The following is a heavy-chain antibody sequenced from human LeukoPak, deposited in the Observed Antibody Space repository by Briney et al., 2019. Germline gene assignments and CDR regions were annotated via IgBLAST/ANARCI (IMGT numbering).Heavy chain of an antibody. CDR3: ARERHSNFDY. CDR1: GFTFSSYA. V-gene: IGHV3-30*04. Sequence: PGGSLRLSCAASGFTFSSYAMHWVRQAPGKGLEWVAVISYDGSNKYYADSVKGRFTISRDNSKNTLYLQMNSLRAEDTAVYYCARERHSNFDYWGQGTLVTVSS. J-gene: IGHJ4*02. CDR2: ISYDGSNK.